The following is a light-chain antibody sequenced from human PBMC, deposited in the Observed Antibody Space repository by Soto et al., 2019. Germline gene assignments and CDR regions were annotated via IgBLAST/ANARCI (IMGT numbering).Light chain of an antibody. CDR1: QSIRRW. Sequence: DIQMTQSPSMLSASVGDRVTIACRASQSIRRWLDWYQQKPGKAPKLLIFDASTLESGVPSRFSGGGIGTEFSLSISSLQPDDFATYYCQQYSTYPYIFGQGTKVDIK. J-gene: IGKJ2*01. CDR2: DAS. CDR3: QQYSTYPYI. V-gene: IGKV1-5*01.